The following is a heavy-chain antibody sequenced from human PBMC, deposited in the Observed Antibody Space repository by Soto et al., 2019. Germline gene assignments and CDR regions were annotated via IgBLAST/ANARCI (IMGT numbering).Heavy chain of an antibody. CDR1: GFTISDYY. J-gene: IGHJ3*02. V-gene: IGHV3-11*01. D-gene: IGHD1-20*01. CDR3: ARDQGNWNDRQNAFDI. Sequence: GGSLRLSWAASGFTISDYYMSWIRQAPGKGLEWVSYISSSGSTIYYADSVKGRFTISRDNAKNSLYLQMNSLRAEDTAVYYCARDQGNWNDRQNAFDIWGQGTMVTVSS. CDR2: ISSSGSTI.